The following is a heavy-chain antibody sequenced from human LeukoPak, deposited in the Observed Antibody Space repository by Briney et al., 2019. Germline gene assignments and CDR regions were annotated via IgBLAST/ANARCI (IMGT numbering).Heavy chain of an antibody. CDR1: GFTFSSCA. Sequence: GGSLRLSCAAPGFTFSSCAMHWVRQAPGKGLEWVAVISYDGIKKYYADSVKGRFTISRDNSMNTLYLQMNSLRAEDTAVYYCARDGGYSYGLTGYFDFWGQGTLVTVSS. CDR2: ISYDGIKK. V-gene: IGHV3-30*04. CDR3: ARDGGYSYGLTGYFDF. D-gene: IGHD5-18*01. J-gene: IGHJ4*02.